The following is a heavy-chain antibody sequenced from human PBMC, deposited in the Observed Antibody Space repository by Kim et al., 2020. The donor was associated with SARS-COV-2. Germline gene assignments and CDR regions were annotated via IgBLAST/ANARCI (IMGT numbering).Heavy chain of an antibody. J-gene: IGHJ5*02. CDR3: ASSIRYYYGSGSYYQFDP. CDR1: GFTFSSYS. V-gene: IGHV3-21*01. D-gene: IGHD3-10*01. Sequence: WGSLRLSCAASGFTFSSYSMNWVRQAPGKGLEWVSSISSSSSYIYYADSVKGRFTISRDNAKNSLYLQMNSLRAEDTAVYYCASSIRYYYGSGSYYQFDPWGQGTLVTVSS. CDR2: ISSSSSYI.